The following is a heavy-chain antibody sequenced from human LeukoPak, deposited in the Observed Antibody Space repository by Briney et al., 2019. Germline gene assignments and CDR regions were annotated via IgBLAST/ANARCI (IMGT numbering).Heavy chain of an antibody. CDR3: ARKDGDY. Sequence: SETLSLTCTVSGASISAFHWTWFRQPAGKGLEWIGLIYSSGGTLFNPSLKSRVAMSVDLTKNQLSLKLTSVTAADTAMYYCARKDGDYWGRGTLVTVSS. J-gene: IGHJ4*02. CDR1: GASISAFH. V-gene: IGHV4-4*07. CDR2: IYSSGGT.